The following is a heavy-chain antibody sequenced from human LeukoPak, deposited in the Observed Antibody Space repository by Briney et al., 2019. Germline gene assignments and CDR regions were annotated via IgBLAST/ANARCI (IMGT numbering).Heavy chain of an antibody. CDR3: ATWAFYHNLDV. CDR1: GFTIGPYA. Sequence: GRSLRLSCAASGFTIGPYAMYWVRQGPGRGLEWVAVIKADGSGTFYADSVRGRFTTSRDNSKNSLYLQMNSLTSEDTALYYCATWAFYHNLDVWGHGTTVIVSS. J-gene: IGHJ6*02. D-gene: IGHD2/OR15-2a*01. CDR2: IKADGSGT. V-gene: IGHV3-43*02.